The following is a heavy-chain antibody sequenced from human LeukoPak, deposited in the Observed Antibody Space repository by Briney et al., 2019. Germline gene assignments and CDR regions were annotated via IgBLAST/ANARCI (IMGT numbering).Heavy chain of an antibody. V-gene: IGHV3-33*01. Sequence: PGRSLRLSCAASGFTSSSYGMHWVRQAPGKGLEWVAVIWYDGSNKYYADSVKGRFTISRDNSKNTLYLQMNSLRAEDTAVYYCARDTGGDSSGYDNRNFDYWGQGTLVTVSS. D-gene: IGHD3-22*01. CDR3: ARDTGGDSSGYDNRNFDY. CDR1: GFTSSSYG. CDR2: IWYDGSNK. J-gene: IGHJ4*02.